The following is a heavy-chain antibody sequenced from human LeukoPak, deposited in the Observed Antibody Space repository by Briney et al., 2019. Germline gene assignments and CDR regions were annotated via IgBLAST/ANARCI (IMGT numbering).Heavy chain of an antibody. D-gene: IGHD6-19*01. CDR3: AKSRSSGGWYADDAFDI. CDR1: GFTFSSYA. CDR2: ISGSGGST. V-gene: IGHV3-23*01. J-gene: IGHJ3*02. Sequence: GGSLRLSCAASGFTFSSYAMSWVRQAPGKGLEWVSAISGSGGSTYYADSVKGRFTISRDNSKNTLYLQMNSLRAEDTAVYYCAKSRSSGGWYADDAFDIWGQGTMVTVSS.